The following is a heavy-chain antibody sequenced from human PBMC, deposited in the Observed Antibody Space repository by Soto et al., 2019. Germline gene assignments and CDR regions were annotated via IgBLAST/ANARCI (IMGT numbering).Heavy chain of an antibody. Sequence: ASVKVSCKASVYTFTSYDINWVRQDTGQGLEWMGWMNPNSGNTGYAQKFQGRVTMTRNTSISTANMELSSLRSEDTAVYYCARGQLTFWVYDAFDIWGQGTMVTVSS. CDR1: VYTFTSYD. J-gene: IGHJ3*02. CDR2: MNPNSGNT. CDR3: ARGQLTFWVYDAFDI. D-gene: IGHD6-13*01. V-gene: IGHV1-8*01.